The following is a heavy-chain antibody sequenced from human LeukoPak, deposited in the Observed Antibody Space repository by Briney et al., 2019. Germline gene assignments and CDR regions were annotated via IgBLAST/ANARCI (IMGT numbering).Heavy chain of an antibody. D-gene: IGHD6-19*01. Sequence: PGRSLTLSCAASGFTFGSYAMHWVRQAPGKGLEWVAVISYDGSNKYYADSVKGRFTISRDNSKNTLYLQMNSLRAEDTAVYYCAKDRSGSGWWWGLDYWGQGTLVTVSS. CDR2: ISYDGSNK. J-gene: IGHJ4*02. CDR3: AKDRSGSGWWWGLDY. CDR1: GFTFGSYA. V-gene: IGHV3-30*04.